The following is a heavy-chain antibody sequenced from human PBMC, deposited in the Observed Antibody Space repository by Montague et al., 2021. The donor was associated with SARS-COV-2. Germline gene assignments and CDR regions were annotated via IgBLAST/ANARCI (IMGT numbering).Heavy chain of an antibody. V-gene: IGHV4-39*01. Sequence: SQTLSLTCTVSGGSISSSCYYWGWIRQRPGKGLEWIGCIYYRGSTYYNPSLKSPVTISVDTSKNQFSLKLSSVTAADMAVYYCARARYSSSWYGQKYYFDYWGQGTLVTVSS. CDR3: ARARYSSSWYGQKYYFDY. D-gene: IGHD6-13*01. CDR1: GGSISSSCYY. J-gene: IGHJ4*02. CDR2: IYYRGST.